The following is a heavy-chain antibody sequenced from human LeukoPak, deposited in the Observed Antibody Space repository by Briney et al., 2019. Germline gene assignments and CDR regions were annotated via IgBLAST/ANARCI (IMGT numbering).Heavy chain of an antibody. CDR1: GGSISSTNT. V-gene: IGHV4-4*02. D-gene: IGHD1-26*01. CDR3: SRESGAYSPFGY. Sequence: SETLSPSSGVSGGSISSTNTGSWVRQPPGQGLEWIGEISLSGLTNYNPSLKSPVTMSLDKSKIHLSLNLTSVTAADTAVYYCSRESGAYSPFGYWGQGTLVTVSS. CDR2: ISLSGLT. J-gene: IGHJ4*02.